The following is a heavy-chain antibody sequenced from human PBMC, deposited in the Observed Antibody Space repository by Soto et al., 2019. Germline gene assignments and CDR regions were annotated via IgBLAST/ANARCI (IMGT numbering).Heavy chain of an antibody. J-gene: IGHJ4*02. Sequence: ASVKVSCKASGYTFTNYGISWVRQAPGQGLEWMGWISAYNGNTNYAQKFQGWVTMTRDTSISTAYMELSRLRSDDTAVYYCARVSESVAVAGTGYYFDYWGQGTLVTVSS. CDR2: ISAYNGNT. V-gene: IGHV1-18*01. D-gene: IGHD6-19*01. CDR1: GYTFTNYG. CDR3: ARVSESVAVAGTGYYFDY.